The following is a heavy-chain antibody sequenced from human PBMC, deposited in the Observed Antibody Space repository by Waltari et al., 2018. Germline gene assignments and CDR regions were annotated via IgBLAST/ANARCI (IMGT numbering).Heavy chain of an antibody. CDR1: GYTFTGYY. V-gene: IGHV1-8*02. CDR2: MNAKSGNT. D-gene: IGHD2-2*01. J-gene: IGHJ4*02. CDR3: ARETGPVGEFDY. Sequence: QVQLVQSGAEVKKPGASVKVSCKASGYTFTGYYMHWVRQATGQGLEWMGWMNAKSGNTGYAQKFQGRVTMTRNTSISTAYMELSSLRSEDTAVYYCARETGPVGEFDYWGQGTLVTVSS.